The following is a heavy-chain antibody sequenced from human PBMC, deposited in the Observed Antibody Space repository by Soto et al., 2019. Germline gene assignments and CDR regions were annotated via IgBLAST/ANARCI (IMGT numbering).Heavy chain of an antibody. Sequence: SGYTFTNYGINWVRQAPGQGLEWVAWISGYNGNTNYAQKVQGRVTMTTDTSTSTAYMELRSLRSDDTAVYYCARDESTVVGPELDYWGQGTLVTVSS. D-gene: IGHD2-2*01. V-gene: IGHV1-18*01. CDR3: ARDESTVVGPELDY. CDR2: ISGYNGNT. J-gene: IGHJ4*02. CDR1: GYTFTNYG.